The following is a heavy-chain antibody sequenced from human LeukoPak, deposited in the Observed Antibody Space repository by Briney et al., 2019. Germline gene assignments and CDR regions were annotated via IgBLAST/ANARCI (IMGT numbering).Heavy chain of an antibody. J-gene: IGHJ4*02. CDR2: IKTDGSET. Sequence: PGGSLRLSCAASGFSFSTYWMTWVRQAPGKGLECVANIKTDGSETYYLDFVKGRFTVSRDNAKNSLYLQMNSLRVEDTAVYFCTRDLSHDSSGWGQGTLVTVSS. CDR3: TRDLSHDSSG. CDR1: GFSFSTYW. V-gene: IGHV3-7*01. D-gene: IGHD3-22*01.